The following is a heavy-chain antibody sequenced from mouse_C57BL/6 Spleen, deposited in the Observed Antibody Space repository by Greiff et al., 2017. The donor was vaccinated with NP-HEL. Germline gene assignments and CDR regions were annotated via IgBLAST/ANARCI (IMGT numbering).Heavy chain of an antibody. V-gene: IGHV1-59*01. CDR2: IDPSDSYT. CDR3: APEGDY. J-gene: IGHJ4*01. CDR1: GYTFTSYW. Sequence: VQLQQPGAELVRPGTSVKLSCKASGYTFTSYWMHWVKQRPGQGLEWIGVIDPSDSYTNYNQKFKGKATLTVDTSSSTAYMQLSSLTSEDSAVYYCAPEGDYWGQGTSVTVSS.